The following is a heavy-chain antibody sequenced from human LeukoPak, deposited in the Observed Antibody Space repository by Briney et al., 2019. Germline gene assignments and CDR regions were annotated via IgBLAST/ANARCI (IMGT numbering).Heavy chain of an antibody. V-gene: IGHV3-11*04. J-gene: IGHJ3*02. D-gene: IGHD3-3*01. CDR3: ARCALNFWSGYYYAFDI. CDR2: ISSSGSTI. Sequence: LSLTCTVSGVYISSYYWSWIRQPPGKGLEWVSYISSSGSTIYYADSVKGRFTISRDNAKNSLYLQMNSLRAEDTAVYYCARCALNFWSGYYYAFDIWGQGTMVTVSS. CDR1: GVYISSYY.